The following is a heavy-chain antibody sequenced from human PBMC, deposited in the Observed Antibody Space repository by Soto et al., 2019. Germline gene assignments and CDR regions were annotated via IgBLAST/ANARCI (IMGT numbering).Heavy chain of an antibody. V-gene: IGHV3-23*01. CDR1: GFTFKSLA. D-gene: IGHD2-15*01. CDR2: ISGSGDNT. Sequence: EVQLLESGGGLVQPGGSLRLSCAASGFTFKSLAMSWVRQAPGKGLEWVAGISGSGDNTYYADSIKGRFTISRDNSKNYLFLEVNSLRVEDTAVYYCTKARSSGGSCYSLSSWGQGTLLTVSS. J-gene: IGHJ4*02. CDR3: TKARSSGGSCYSLSS.